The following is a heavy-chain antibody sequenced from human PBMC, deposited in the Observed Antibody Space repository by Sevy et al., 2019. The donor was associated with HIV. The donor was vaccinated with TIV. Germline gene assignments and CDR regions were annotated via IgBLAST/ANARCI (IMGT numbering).Heavy chain of an antibody. D-gene: IGHD3-22*01. J-gene: IGHJ4*02. V-gene: IGHV3-7*03. Sequence: GGSLRLSCAASGFSFSSYWMHWVRQAPGKGLEGVANIKQDESEKYYAASVKGRFTISRDNAKNSVYLQMNSLRPEDTAIYYCARGNSGSFDYWGQGPLVPVSS. CDR2: IKQDESEK. CDR3: ARGNSGSFDY. CDR1: GFSFSSYW.